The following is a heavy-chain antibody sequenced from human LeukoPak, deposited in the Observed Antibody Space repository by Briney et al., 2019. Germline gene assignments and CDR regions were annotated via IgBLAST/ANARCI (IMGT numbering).Heavy chain of an antibody. J-gene: IGHJ4*02. D-gene: IGHD6-19*01. V-gene: IGHV4-59*01. Sequence: PSETLSITCSDSGASLNSFFWSWIRQSPGKGLEWIGDIFYSGSTNYNPSLESRVTISVDMSKNQFSLRLSSVTAADTAVYYCARESGIAVAGPFDYWGQGTLVTVSS. CDR1: GASLNSFF. CDR2: IFYSGST. CDR3: ARESGIAVAGPFDY.